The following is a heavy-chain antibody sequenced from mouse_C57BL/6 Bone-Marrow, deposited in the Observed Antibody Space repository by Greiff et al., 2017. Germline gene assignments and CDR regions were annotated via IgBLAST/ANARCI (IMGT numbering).Heavy chain of an antibody. Sequence: EVQRVESGGGLVKPGGSLKLSCAASGFTFSSYAMSWVRQTPEKRLEWVATISDGGSYTYYPDNVKGRFTISRDNAKNNLYLQMSHLKSEDTAMYYCARDYDSAYYAMDYWGQGTSVTVSS. V-gene: IGHV5-4*01. J-gene: IGHJ4*01. CDR3: ARDYDSAYYAMDY. CDR1: GFTFSSYA. D-gene: IGHD2-4*01. CDR2: ISDGGSYT.